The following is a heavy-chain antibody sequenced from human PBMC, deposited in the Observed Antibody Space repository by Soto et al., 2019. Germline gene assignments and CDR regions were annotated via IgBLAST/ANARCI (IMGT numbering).Heavy chain of an antibody. J-gene: IGHJ6*03. CDR2: IYYSGST. Sequence: SETLSLTCTVSGGSISSSSYYWGWIRQPPGKGLEWIGSIYYSGSTYYNPSLKSRVTISVDTSRNQFSLKLSSVTAADTAVYYCARGGNEEQYYYYYYMDVWGKGTTVTVSS. CDR3: ARGGNEEQYYYYYYMDV. CDR1: GGSISSSSYY. V-gene: IGHV4-39*07. D-gene: IGHD1-1*01.